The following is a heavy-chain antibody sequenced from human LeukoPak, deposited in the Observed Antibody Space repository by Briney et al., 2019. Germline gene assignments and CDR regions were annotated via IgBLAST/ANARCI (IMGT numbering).Heavy chain of an antibody. CDR3: GRQGYTASHYFLDF. CDR1: GGSIRSYY. CDR2: IYTTGAT. V-gene: IGHV4-4*07. Sequence: PSETLSLTCDVSGGSIRSYYWGWVRQPAGKGLEWIGRIYTTGATNFNPSLKSRLSMSVDTPKNQFSLKLTSVTAADTAVYFCGRQGYTASHYFLDFWSQGTLVAVSS. D-gene: IGHD4-11*01. J-gene: IGHJ4*01.